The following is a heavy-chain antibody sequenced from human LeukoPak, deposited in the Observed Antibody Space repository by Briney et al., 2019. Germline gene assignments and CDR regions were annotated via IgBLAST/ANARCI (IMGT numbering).Heavy chain of an antibody. CDR2: ISSSSSYI. J-gene: IGHJ6*03. CDR3: ARQLYGDYRGRGYYYYMDV. V-gene: IGHV3-21*01. CDR1: GFTFSSYS. D-gene: IGHD4-17*01. Sequence: GGSLRLSCAASGFTFSSYSMNWVRQAPGKGLEWVSSISSSSSYIYYADSVKGRFTISRDNAKNSLYLQIHSLRAEDTAVYYCARQLYGDYRGRGYYYYMDVWGKGTTVTISS.